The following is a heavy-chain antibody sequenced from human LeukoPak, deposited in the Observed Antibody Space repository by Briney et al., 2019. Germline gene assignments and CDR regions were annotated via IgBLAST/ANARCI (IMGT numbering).Heavy chain of an antibody. J-gene: IGHJ4*02. CDR3: ARGRGYCSSTSCYHFDY. CDR1: GYTLTELS. V-gene: IGHV1-24*01. Sequence: ASVKVSCKVSGYTLTELSMHWVRQAPGKGLEWMGGFDPEDGETIYAQKFQGRVTMTEDTSTDTAYMELSSLRSEDTAVYYCARGRGYCSSTSCYHFDYWGQGTLVTVSS. D-gene: IGHD2-2*01. CDR2: FDPEDGET.